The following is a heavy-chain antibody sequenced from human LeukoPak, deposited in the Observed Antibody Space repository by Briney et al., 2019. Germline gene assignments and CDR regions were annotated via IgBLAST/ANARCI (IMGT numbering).Heavy chain of an antibody. D-gene: IGHD6-19*01. Sequence: GASVKVSCKASGYTLTDHGIHWVRQAPGQRLEWMGWINPGNSNTKYSQKFQGRVTITRDTSASTAYMELSSLTSEDTAVYYCANWAGTPAGYFSGPLDYWGQGTLVTVSS. V-gene: IGHV1-3*01. CDR2: INPGNSNT. J-gene: IGHJ4*02. CDR1: GYTLTDHG. CDR3: ANWAGTPAGYFSGPLDY.